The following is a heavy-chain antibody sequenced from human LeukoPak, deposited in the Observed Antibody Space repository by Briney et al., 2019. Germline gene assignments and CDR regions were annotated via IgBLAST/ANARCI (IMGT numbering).Heavy chain of an antibody. CDR1: GFTFSSYW. CDR2: IASDGSST. Sequence: GGSLRLSCAASGFTFSSYWMNWVRHAPGKGLVWVSRIASDGSSTTYADSVKGRFSISRDNAKNTLYLQMNSLRVEDTAVYYCARGRPHGNDYWGQGTLVTVSS. J-gene: IGHJ4*02. D-gene: IGHD4-23*01. V-gene: IGHV3-74*01. CDR3: ARGRPHGNDY.